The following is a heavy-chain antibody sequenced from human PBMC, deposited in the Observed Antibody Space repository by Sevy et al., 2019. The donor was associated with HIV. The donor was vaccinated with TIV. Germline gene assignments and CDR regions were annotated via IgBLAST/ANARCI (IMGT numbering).Heavy chain of an antibody. CDR1: GFTFSSYA. CDR2: ISYDGSNK. V-gene: IGHV3-30*04. Sequence: GGSLRLSCAASGFTFSSYAMHWVRQAPGKGLEWVAVISYDGSNKYYADSVKGRFTISRDNSKNTLYLQMNSLRAEETAVYYCARVGYCSSTSCRLGYFDYWGQGTLVTVSS. J-gene: IGHJ4*02. CDR3: ARVGYCSSTSCRLGYFDY. D-gene: IGHD2-2*03.